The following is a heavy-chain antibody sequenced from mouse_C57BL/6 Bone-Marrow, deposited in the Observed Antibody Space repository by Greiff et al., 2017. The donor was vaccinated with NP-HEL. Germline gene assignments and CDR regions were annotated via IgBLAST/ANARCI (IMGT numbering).Heavy chain of an antibody. CDR3: ARRWGNYSNYAFDY. CDR2: IDPSDSYT. V-gene: IGHV1-69*01. Sequence: QVQLQQPGAELVMPGASVKLSCKASGYTFTSYWMHWVKQRPGQGLEWIGEIDPSDSYTNYNQKFKGKSTLTVDKSSSTAYMQLSSLTSEDSAVYYCARRWGNYSNYAFDYWGQGTTLTVSS. J-gene: IGHJ2*01. CDR1: GYTFTSYW. D-gene: IGHD2-5*01.